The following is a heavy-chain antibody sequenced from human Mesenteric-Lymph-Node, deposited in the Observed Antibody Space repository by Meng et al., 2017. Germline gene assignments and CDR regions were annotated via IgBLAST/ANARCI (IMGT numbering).Heavy chain of an antibody. CDR3: ARVGYSYGTGVRYFDY. CDR1: GGSISSGSYY. D-gene: IGHD5-18*01. Sequence: SETLSLTCTVSGGSISSGSYYWSWIRQPAGKGLEWIGRIYTSGSTNYNPSLKSRVTISVDTSKNQFSLKLSSVTAADTAVYYCARVGYSYGTGVRYFDYWGQGTLVTVSS. J-gene: IGHJ4*02. CDR2: IYTSGST. V-gene: IGHV4-61*02.